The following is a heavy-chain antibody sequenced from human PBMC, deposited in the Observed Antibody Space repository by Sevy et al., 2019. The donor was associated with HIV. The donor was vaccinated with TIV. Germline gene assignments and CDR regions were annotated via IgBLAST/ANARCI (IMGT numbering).Heavy chain of an antibody. J-gene: IGHJ6*02. CDR3: VRDSPSTSDDHWYFGIDV. CDR1: GFTFSDHY. Sequence: GGSLRLSCAASGFTFSDHYMSWIRQAPGKGLEWVAYITNSGTTKYYAGSVKGRFTMSRDNARNSQYLQMNSLTADDAAVYYCVRDSPSTSDDHWYFGIDVWGQGTTVTVSS. V-gene: IGHV3-11*01. CDR2: ITNSGTTK. D-gene: IGHD1-26*01.